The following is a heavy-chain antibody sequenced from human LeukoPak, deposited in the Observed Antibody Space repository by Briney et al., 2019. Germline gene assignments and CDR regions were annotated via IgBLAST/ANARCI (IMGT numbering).Heavy chain of an antibody. V-gene: IGHV3-7*01. CDR3: ARDLAGPPQEAFDI. CDR1: GFTFSAYA. J-gene: IGHJ3*02. CDR2: IKKDGSER. Sequence: QPGGSLRLSCAASGFTFSAYAMNWVRQAPGKGLEWVANIKKDGSERYYVDSVKGRFTISRDNTKKSLYLQMNTLRAEDTAVYYCARDLAGPPQEAFDIWGQGTMVTVSS.